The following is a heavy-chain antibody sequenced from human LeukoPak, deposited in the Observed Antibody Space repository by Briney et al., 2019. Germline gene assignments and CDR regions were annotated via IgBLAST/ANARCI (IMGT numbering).Heavy chain of an antibody. CDR1: GYTFTGYY. CDR2: INPNSGST. Sequence: ASVKVSCKASGYTFTGYYMHWVRQATGQGLEWMGWINPNSGSTNYAQKFQGRVTMTRDTSISTAYMELSRLRSDDTAVYYCARGDDTIFLGTVPDYWGQGTLVTVSS. CDR3: ARGDDTIFLGTVPDY. V-gene: IGHV1-2*02. J-gene: IGHJ4*02. D-gene: IGHD3-3*01.